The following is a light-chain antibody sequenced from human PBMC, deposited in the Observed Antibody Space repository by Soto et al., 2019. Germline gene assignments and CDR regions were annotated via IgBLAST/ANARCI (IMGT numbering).Light chain of an antibody. CDR2: TAS. CDR1: QSISTW. Sequence: DIQMTQSPSTLSASVGDRVTITCRASQSISTWLAWYQQKPGKAPKLLIYTASNLESGVPSRFSDSGSGTEFTVTISSLQPDDFSTYYCQQHNSYPRTFGQGTKGQ. J-gene: IGKJ1*01. CDR3: QQHNSYPRT. V-gene: IGKV1-5*03.